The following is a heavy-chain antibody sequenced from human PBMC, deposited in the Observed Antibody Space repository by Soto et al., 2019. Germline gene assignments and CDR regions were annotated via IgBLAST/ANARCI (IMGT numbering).Heavy chain of an antibody. D-gene: IGHD3-22*01. CDR2: IYYSGST. Sequence: SETLSLTCTVSGGSISSYYWSWIRQPPWKGLEWIGYIYYSGSTNYNPSLKSRVTISVDTSKNQFSLKLSSVTAADTAVYYCARDPGDYYDSSGYPNAPFDYWGQGTLVTVSS. CDR3: ARDPGDYYDSSGYPNAPFDY. V-gene: IGHV4-59*01. J-gene: IGHJ4*02. CDR1: GGSISSYY.